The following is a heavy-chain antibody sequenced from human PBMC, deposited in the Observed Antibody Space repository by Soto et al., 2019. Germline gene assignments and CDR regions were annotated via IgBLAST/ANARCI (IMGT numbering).Heavy chain of an antibody. CDR1: GFPFSSYS. J-gene: IGHJ6*02. Sequence: GGSLRLSCAASGFPFSSYSMNWVRQAPGKGLEWVSSISSSSSYIYYADSVKGRFTISRDNAKSSLYLQMNSLRAEDTAVYYCARGGQQLHGMDVWGQGTTVTVSS. CDR2: ISSSSSYI. CDR3: ARGGQQLHGMDV. V-gene: IGHV3-21*04. D-gene: IGHD6-13*01.